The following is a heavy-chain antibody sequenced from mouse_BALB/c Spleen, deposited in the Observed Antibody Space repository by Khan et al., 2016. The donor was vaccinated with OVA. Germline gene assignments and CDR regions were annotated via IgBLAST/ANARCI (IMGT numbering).Heavy chain of an antibody. J-gene: IGHJ4*01. CDR3: TRLVDC. V-gene: IGHV5-6-5*01. Sequence: EVELVESGGGLVKPGGSLKLSCAASGFTFSSYAVSWIRQTPEKRLEWVASINSGGSTYYPDSVMGRFTISRDDVRNILYLQMSSLRSEDTAMYYCTRLVDCWGAGTSVTVSS. CDR2: INSGGST. CDR1: GFTFSSYA.